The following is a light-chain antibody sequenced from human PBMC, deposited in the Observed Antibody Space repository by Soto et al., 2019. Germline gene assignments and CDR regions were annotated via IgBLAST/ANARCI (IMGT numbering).Light chain of an antibody. CDR1: QDIRSD. CDR3: LQDFNYPWT. CDR2: ATS. V-gene: IGKV1-6*01. Sequence: ALQVTRSPSSLSASVGARVTITCRASQDIRSDLGWYQQKPGKAPKLLIFATSTLQSGVPSRFSGTGSGTDFTLTISSLQPEDFATYYCLQDFNYPWTVGQGTKLDSK. J-gene: IGKJ1*01.